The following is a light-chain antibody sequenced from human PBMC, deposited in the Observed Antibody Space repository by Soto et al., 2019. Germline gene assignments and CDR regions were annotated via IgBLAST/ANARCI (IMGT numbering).Light chain of an antibody. V-gene: IGLV1-40*01. CDR1: SSNIGAPYD. Sequence: QAVVTQPPSVYGAPGQRVTISCTGTSSNIGAPYDVHWYQQLPGTAPKFLIYGNNNRPSGVPDRFSGSKSGASASLAITGLQAEDEADYYCQSYDTSLSASVFGGGTRLTVL. CDR2: GNN. CDR3: QSYDTSLSASV. J-gene: IGLJ2*01.